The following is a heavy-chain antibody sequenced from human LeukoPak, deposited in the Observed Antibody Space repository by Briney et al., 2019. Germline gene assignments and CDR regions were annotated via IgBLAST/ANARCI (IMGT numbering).Heavy chain of an antibody. V-gene: IGHV3-11*01. CDR1: GFTFSDYY. Sequence: GGSLRLSCAASGFTFSDYYMSWVRQAPGKGLGGVSYISSIGSTIYYADSVKGRFTISRDNAKNSLYLQTNSPRAEDTAVYYCARERIVGATEGFDYWGQGTLVTVSS. D-gene: IGHD1-26*01. J-gene: IGHJ4*02. CDR2: ISSIGSTI. CDR3: ARERIVGATEGFDY.